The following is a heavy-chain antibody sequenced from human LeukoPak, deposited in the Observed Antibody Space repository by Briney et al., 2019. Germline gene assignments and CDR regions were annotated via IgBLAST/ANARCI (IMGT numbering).Heavy chain of an antibody. J-gene: IGHJ4*02. V-gene: IGHV4-4*07. CDR3: AKEEYYYHSPGYYSVDY. Sequence: KPSETLSLTCSVSGGSISSYKWSWIRQPAGKGLEWIGRIYNSGSTNYNPSLKSRVTMSVDTSKNHFSLKLTSVTAADTAVYFCAKEEYYYHSPGYYSVDYWGQGTLVTVSS. CDR2: IYNSGST. D-gene: IGHD3-22*01. CDR1: GGSISSYK.